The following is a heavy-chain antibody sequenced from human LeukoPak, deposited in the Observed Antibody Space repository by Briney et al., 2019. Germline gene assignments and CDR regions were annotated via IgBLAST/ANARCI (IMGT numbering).Heavy chain of an antibody. CDR1: GGTFSSYA. J-gene: IGHJ4*02. V-gene: IGHV1-18*01. D-gene: IGHD3-10*01. CDR2: ISAYNGNT. CDR3: ARSARGVQIDY. Sequence: ASVKVSCKASGGTFSSYAISWVRQAPGQGLEWMGWISAYNGNTNYAQKLQGRVTMTTDTSTSTAYMELRSLRSDDTAVYYCARSARGVQIDYWGQGTLVTVSS.